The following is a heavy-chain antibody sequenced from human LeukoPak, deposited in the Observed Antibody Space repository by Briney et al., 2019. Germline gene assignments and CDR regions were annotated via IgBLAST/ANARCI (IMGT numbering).Heavy chain of an antibody. D-gene: IGHD2-15*01. CDR2: IYYSGST. CDR3: ARRHCSGGNCYPWYFDL. J-gene: IGHJ2*01. CDR1: GGSISTYY. V-gene: IGHV4-59*12. Sequence: PSETLSLTCTVSGGSISTYYWSWIRQPPGKGLEWIGYIYYSGSTNYNPSLKSRVTISLDTSKNQFSLKLSSVTAADTAVYYCARRHCSGGNCYPWYFDLWGRGTLVIVSS.